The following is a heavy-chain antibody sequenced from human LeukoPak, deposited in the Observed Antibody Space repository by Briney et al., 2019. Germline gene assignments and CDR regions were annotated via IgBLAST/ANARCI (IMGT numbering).Heavy chain of an antibody. J-gene: IGHJ5*02. Sequence: ASVKVSCKASGYTFTSYGISWVRQAPGQGLEWMGWISAYNGNTNYAQRLQGRVTMTTDTSTSTAYMELRSLRSDDTAVYFCARWRYTSAPNWFDPWGQGTLVTVSS. CDR1: GYTFTSYG. D-gene: IGHD1-14*01. CDR2: ISAYNGNT. CDR3: ARWRYTSAPNWFDP. V-gene: IGHV1-18*01.